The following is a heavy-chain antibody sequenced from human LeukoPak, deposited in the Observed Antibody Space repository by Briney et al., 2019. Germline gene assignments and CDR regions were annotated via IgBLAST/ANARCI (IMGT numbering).Heavy chain of an antibody. D-gene: IGHD4-11*01. CDR2: LYYSGST. J-gene: IGHJ4*02. CDR1: GGSIGSGGYY. Sequence: TLSLTCNVSGGSIGSGGYYLSWIRQHPGKGLEWIGYLYYSGSTYYNPSLKSRATISVDTSKNQFSLKLSSVTAADTAVYYCARVYRSSYWVHYYFDYWGQGTLVTVSS. CDR3: ARVYRSSYWVHYYFDY. V-gene: IGHV4-31*03.